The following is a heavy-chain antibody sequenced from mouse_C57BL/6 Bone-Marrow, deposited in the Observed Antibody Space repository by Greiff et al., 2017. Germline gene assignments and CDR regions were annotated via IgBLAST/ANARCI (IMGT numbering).Heavy chain of an antibody. CDR3: AREGVWYPAY. CDR1: GYSITSGYY. CDR2: ISYDGSN. V-gene: IGHV3-6*01. D-gene: IGHD2-10*02. Sequence: EVQLQESGPGLVKPSQSLSLTCSVTGYSITSGYYWNWIRQFPGNKLEWMGYISYDGSNNYNPSLKNRISITRDTSKNQFFLKLNSVTTEDTATYYCAREGVWYPAYWGQGTLVTVSA. J-gene: IGHJ3*01.